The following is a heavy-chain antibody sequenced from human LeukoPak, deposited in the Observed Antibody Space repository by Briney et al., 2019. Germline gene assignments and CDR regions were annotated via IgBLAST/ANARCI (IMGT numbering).Heavy chain of an antibody. Sequence: GGSLRLSCAASGFTFSSYAMSWVRQAPGKGLEWVSAISGSGGSTYYADSVKGRFTISRDNSKNTLYLQMNSLRAEDTAVYYCAKMSTGYSSSWYGSPFDYWGQGTLVTVSS. CDR3: AKMSTGYSSSWYGSPFDY. D-gene: IGHD6-13*01. V-gene: IGHV3-23*01. CDR1: GFTFSSYA. J-gene: IGHJ4*02. CDR2: ISGSGGST.